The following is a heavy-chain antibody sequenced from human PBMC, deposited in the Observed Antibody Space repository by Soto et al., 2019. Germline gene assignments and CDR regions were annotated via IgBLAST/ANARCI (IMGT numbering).Heavy chain of an antibody. CDR1: VYGITVDF. CDR3: ARHVGHYVILPGYYNAPDYYYYMAV. CDR2: IYPGDSDT. J-gene: IGHJ6*03. Sequence: KRSRKGAVYGITVDFVGLVIQKTRKGLEWMGIIYPGDSDTRYSPSFQGQVTISADKSISTAYLQWSSLKASDTAMYYCARHVGHYVILPGYYNAPDYYYYMAVWVNRTTVTVSS. V-gene: IGHV5-51*01. D-gene: IGHD3-9*01.